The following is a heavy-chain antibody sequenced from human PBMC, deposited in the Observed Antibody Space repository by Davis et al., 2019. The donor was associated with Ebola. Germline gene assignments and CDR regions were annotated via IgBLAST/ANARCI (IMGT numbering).Heavy chain of an antibody. CDR2: ISSSSSTI. D-gene: IGHD2/OR15-2a*01. Sequence: GESLKISCAASGFTFSDYSMNWVRQAPGKGLEWVSYISSSSSTIYYADSVKGRFTISRDNAKNSLYLQMDSLRDEDTALYYCARNIFDIWGQGTMVTVSS. V-gene: IGHV3-48*02. J-gene: IGHJ3*02. CDR1: GFTFSDYS. CDR3: ARNIFDI.